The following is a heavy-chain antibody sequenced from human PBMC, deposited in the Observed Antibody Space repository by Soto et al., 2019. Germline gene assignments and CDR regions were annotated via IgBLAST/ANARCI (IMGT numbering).Heavy chain of an antibody. Sequence: EVQLVESGGGLVKPGGSLRLSCAASGITFSSYSMHWVRQAPGKGLEWVSSIGSPSTYIYYPDSVRGRFTISRDDAKNSPYLLMSSLRAEDTAVYYCARGSYNWFDPWGQGTLVTVSS. J-gene: IGHJ5*02. CDR2: IGSPSTYI. CDR1: GITFSSYS. V-gene: IGHV3-21*01. CDR3: ARGSYNWFDP.